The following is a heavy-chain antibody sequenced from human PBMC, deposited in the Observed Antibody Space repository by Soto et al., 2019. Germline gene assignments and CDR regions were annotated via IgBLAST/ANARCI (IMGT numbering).Heavy chain of an antibody. CDR2: ISGSGGST. CDR3: AKWGTAYYDFWSDYSPGYYYMDV. D-gene: IGHD3-3*01. J-gene: IGHJ6*03. Sequence: GGSLRLSCAASGFTFSSYAMSWVRQAPGKGLEWVSAISGSGGSTYYADSVKGRFTISRDNSKNTLYLQMNSLRAEDTAVYYCAKWGTAYYDFWSDYSPGYYYMDVWGKGTTVTVSS. V-gene: IGHV3-23*01. CDR1: GFTFSSYA.